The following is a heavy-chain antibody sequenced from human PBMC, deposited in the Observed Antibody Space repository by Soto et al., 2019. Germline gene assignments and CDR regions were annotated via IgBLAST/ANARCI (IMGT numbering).Heavy chain of an antibody. CDR3: AVSSEAPGPYVWGSYRHNWFDP. V-gene: IGHV1-8*01. CDR2: MNPNTGNA. CDR1: GYTFTSYD. Sequence: GASVKVSCKASGYTFTSYDINWVRLVTGQGLEWMGWMNPNTGNAGYAQKNQGRVTMTRSTSISTAYMELSSLGSEDTAVYYCAVSSEAPGPYVWGSYRHNWFDPWG. J-gene: IGHJ5*02. D-gene: IGHD3-16*02.